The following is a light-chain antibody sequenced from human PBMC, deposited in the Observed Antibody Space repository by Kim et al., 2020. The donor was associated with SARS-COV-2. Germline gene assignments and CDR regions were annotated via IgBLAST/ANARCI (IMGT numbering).Light chain of an antibody. CDR3: YSAADNIGV. CDR2: KDS. CDR1: VLAKKY. Sequence: SGCPGQTARITCSGDVLAKKYARWFQQKPGQAPVLVIYKDSERPSGIPERFSGSSSGTTVTLTISGAQVEDEADYYCYSAADNIGVFGGGTQLTVL. V-gene: IGLV3-27*01. J-gene: IGLJ3*02.